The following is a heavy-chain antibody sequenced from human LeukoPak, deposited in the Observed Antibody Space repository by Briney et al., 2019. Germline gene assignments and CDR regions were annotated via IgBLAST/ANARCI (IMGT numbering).Heavy chain of an antibody. CDR1: GFTFSSYG. V-gene: IGHV3-30*18. CDR2: ISYDGSNK. J-gene: IGHJ4*02. D-gene: IGHD5-12*01. CDR3: AKGVLAKPTAAHFDY. Sequence: PGGSLRLSCAASGFTFSSYGMHWVRQAPGKGLEWVAVISYDGSNKYYADSVKGRFTISRDNAKNSLYLQMNSLRAEDTALYYCAKGVLAKPTAAHFDYWGQGTLVTVSS.